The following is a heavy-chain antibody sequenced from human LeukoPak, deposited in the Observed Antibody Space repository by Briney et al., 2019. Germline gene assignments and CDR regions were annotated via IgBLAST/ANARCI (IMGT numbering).Heavy chain of an antibody. CDR2: ISGSGGST. Sequence: PGGSLRLSCAASGFTFSSYAMSWVRQAPGKGLEWVSAISGSGGSTYYADSVKGRFTISRDNSKNTLYLQMNSLRAEDTAVYYCAKSSDSSGWLDYFDYWGQGTLVTVSS. CDR1: GFTFSSYA. CDR3: AKSSDSSGWLDYFDY. J-gene: IGHJ4*02. D-gene: IGHD3-22*01. V-gene: IGHV3-23*01.